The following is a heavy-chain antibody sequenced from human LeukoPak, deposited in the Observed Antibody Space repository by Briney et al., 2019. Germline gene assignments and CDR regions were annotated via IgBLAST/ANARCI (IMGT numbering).Heavy chain of an antibody. Sequence: SETLSLTCSVSGGSFSSGHYYWSWIRQPPGKGLEWIGYIFHSGSTYYNPSLKSRVTISVDTSKNQFSLKLSSVTAADTAVYYCARTGYTYGYIDYWGQGTLVTVSS. J-gene: IGHJ4*02. CDR2: IFHSGST. V-gene: IGHV4-30-2*01. CDR3: ARTGYTYGYIDY. CDR1: GGSFSSGHYY. D-gene: IGHD5-18*01.